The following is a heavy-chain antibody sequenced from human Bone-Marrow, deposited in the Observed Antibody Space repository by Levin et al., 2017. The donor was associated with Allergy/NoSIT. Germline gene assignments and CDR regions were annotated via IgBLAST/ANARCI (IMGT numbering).Heavy chain of an antibody. CDR1: GFTFSSYA. CDR3: AKGEVAAAGVDY. Sequence: LSLTCAASGFTFSSYAMSWVRQAPGKGLEWVSAISGSGGSTYYADSVKGRFTISRDNSKNTLYLQMNSLRAEDTAVYYCAKGEVAAAGVDYWGQGTLVTVSS. D-gene: IGHD6-13*01. J-gene: IGHJ4*02. V-gene: IGHV3-23*01. CDR2: ISGSGGST.